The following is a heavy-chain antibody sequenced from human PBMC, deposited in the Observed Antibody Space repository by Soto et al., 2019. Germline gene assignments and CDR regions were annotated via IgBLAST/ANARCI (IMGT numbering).Heavy chain of an antibody. J-gene: IGHJ5*02. CDR3: ARGWDTRITGTTTWFDP. Sequence: QVQLQESGPGLVKPSQTLSLTCSVSGDSLRSGEYYWTWIRQSPGKGLEWIGFILYGGSTTYNPSLESRLTMSVDRSKNQFSLRLSSVTAADTAVYFCARGWDTRITGTTTWFDPWGPGTLVTVSS. V-gene: IGHV4-30-4*01. D-gene: IGHD1-20*01. CDR1: GDSLRSGEYY. CDR2: ILYGGST.